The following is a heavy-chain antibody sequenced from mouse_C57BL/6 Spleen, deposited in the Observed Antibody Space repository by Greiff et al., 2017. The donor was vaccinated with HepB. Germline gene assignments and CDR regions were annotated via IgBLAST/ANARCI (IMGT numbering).Heavy chain of an antibody. CDR2: ISYDGSN. CDR3: ARFDYRYFDV. V-gene: IGHV3-6*01. J-gene: IGHJ1*03. CDR1: GYSITSGYY. Sequence: VQLKQSGPGLVKPSQSLSLTCSVTGYSITSGYYWNWIRQFPGNKLEWMGYISYDGSNNYNPSLKNRISITRDTSKNQFFLKLNSVTTEDTATYYCARFDYRYFDVWGTGTTVTVSS.